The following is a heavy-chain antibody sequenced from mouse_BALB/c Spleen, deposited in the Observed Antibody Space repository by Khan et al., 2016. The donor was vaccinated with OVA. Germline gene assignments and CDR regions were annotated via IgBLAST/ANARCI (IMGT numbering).Heavy chain of an antibody. CDR1: GFTFSTYA. Sequence: EVELVESGGGLVKPGGSLKLSCAASGFTFSTYAMSWVRQTPEKRLEWVATINSDGIYTYYPDSVKGRFTISRDDAKDTLYLQMSSLRYEDAAMYYCARHNYGPFAYWGQGTLVTVSA. D-gene: IGHD1-1*01. V-gene: IGHV5-9-3*01. CDR3: ARHNYGPFAY. J-gene: IGHJ3*01. CDR2: INSDGIYT.